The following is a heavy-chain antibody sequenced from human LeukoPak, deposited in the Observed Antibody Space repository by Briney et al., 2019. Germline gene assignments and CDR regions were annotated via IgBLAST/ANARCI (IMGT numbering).Heavy chain of an antibody. CDR3: ARDVGRVLYYFDY. V-gene: IGHV3-30-3*01. J-gene: IGHJ4*02. D-gene: IGHD2/OR15-2a*01. CDR1: GFTFSSYA. Sequence: GGSLRLSCAASGFTFSSYAIHWVRQAPGKGLEWVAVISHDGNNKYCADSVKGRFTISRDNSKNTLSLQMNSLRAEDTAFYYCARDVGRVLYYFDYWDQGTLVTVSS. CDR2: ISHDGNNK.